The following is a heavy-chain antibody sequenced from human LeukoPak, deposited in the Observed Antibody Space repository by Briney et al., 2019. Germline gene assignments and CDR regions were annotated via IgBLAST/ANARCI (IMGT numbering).Heavy chain of an antibody. CDR3: ARGEYYFDY. V-gene: IGHV3-74*01. D-gene: IGHD3-10*01. J-gene: IGHJ4*02. CDR1: GFTFSSYW. CDR2: INSDGSST. Sequence: GGSLRLSCAAYGFTFSSYWMHWVRQAPGKGLGWVSRINSDGSSTSYADSVKGRFTISRDNAKNTLYLEMYSLRAEDMAVYYCARGEYYFDYWGQGTLVTVSS.